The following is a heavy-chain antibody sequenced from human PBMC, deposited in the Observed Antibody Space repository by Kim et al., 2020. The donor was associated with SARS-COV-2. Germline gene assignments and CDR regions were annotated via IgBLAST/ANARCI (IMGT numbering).Heavy chain of an antibody. CDR3: ASLRFLEWSQDYYGMDV. D-gene: IGHD3-3*01. J-gene: IGHJ6*02. Sequence: RKSRVTISVDTSKNQFSLKLSSVTAADTAVYYCASLRFLEWSQDYYGMDVWGQGTTVTVSS. V-gene: IGHV4-31*02.